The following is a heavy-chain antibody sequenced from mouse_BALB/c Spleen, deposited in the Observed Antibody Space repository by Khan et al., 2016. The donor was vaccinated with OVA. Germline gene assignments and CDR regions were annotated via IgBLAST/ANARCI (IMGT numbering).Heavy chain of an antibody. J-gene: IGHJ4*01. CDR3: ARGVEGYYGNSYPPTIDY. CDR1: GYTFTNYV. V-gene: IGHV1S136*01. Sequence: VQLQQSGPELVKPGASVKMSCKASGYTFTNYVMHWVKQKPGQGLEWIGYINPYNDGTKYNEKFKGKATLTSDKSSSTAYMELSSLTSEDSAVSYCARGVEGYYGNSYPPTIDYWGQGTTVTVSS. D-gene: IGHD1-1*01. CDR2: INPYNDGT.